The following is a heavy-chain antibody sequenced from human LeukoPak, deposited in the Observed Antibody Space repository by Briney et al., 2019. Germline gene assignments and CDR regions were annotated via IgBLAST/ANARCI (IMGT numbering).Heavy chain of an antibody. CDR3: ARHKGSSSMMDV. D-gene: IGHD2-2*01. J-gene: IGHJ6*02. V-gene: IGHV4-39*01. Sequence: SETLSLTCTVSGGSISSSAYYWGWIRQPPGKGLEWIGNMYYSGSTYYNPSLKSRVTISAYTSKSQFSLKLSSVTDGDTALYYCARHKGSSSMMDVWGQGTTVTVSS. CDR2: MYYSGST. CDR1: GGSISSSAYY.